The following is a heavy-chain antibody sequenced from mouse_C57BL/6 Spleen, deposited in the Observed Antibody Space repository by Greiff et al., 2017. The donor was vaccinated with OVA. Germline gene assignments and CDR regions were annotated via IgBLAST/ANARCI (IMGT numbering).Heavy chain of an antibody. CDR2: INPGSGGT. Sequence: QVQLKQSGAELVRPGTSVKVSCKASGYAFTNYLIEWVKQRPGQGLEWIGVINPGSGGTNYNEKFKGKATLTADKSSSTAYMQLSSLTSEDSAVYFCARGGLRPYDYWGQGTTLTVSS. V-gene: IGHV1-54*01. CDR1: GYAFTNYL. J-gene: IGHJ2*01. D-gene: IGHD2-2*01. CDR3: ARGGLRPYDY.